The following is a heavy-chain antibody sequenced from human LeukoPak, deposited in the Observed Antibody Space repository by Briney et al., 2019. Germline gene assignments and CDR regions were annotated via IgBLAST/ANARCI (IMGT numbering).Heavy chain of an antibody. CDR3: ARDGLTGGLYYFDY. CDR2: ISYDGSNK. D-gene: IGHD7-27*01. J-gene: IGHJ4*02. Sequence: PGRSLRLSCAASGFTFSSYAMHWVRQAPGKGLEWVAVISYDGSNKYYADSVKGRFTISRDSAKNSLYLQMNSLRAEDTAVYYCARDGLTGGLYYFDYWRQGTLVTVSS. CDR1: GFTFSSYA. V-gene: IGHV3-30-3*01.